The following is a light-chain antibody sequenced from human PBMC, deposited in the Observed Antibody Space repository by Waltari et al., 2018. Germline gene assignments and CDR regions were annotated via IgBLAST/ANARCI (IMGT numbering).Light chain of an antibody. CDR3: QHYVRLPAT. Sequence: EIVLTQSPGTLSFVPGERATLSCRASQSVSRTLAWYQQKPGQAPKLLNYGAAIRATGIPGRCAGSGAWTYFSITSSSLEPEDFAIYCCQHYVRLPATFGQGTKVEIK. CDR2: GAA. J-gene: IGKJ1*01. V-gene: IGKV3-20*01. CDR1: QSVSRT.